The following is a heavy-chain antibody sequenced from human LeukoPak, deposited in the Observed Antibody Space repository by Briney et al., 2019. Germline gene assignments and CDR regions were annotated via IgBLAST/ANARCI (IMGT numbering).Heavy chain of an antibody. D-gene: IGHD1-20*01. V-gene: IGHV3-74*01. CDR2: INSDGSST. J-gene: IGHJ4*02. Sequence: GGSLRLSCAASGFTFSSYWMHWVRQAPGKGLVRVSRINSDGSSTSYADSVKGRFTISRDNAKNTLYLQMNSLRAEDTAVYYCAKEIGKDSWNPFDYWGQGTLVTVSS. CDR3: AKEIGKDSWNPFDY. CDR1: GFTFSSYW.